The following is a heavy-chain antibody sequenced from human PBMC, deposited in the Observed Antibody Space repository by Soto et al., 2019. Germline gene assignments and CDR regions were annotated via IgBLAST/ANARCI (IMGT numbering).Heavy chain of an antibody. Sequence: ASVPVSCKASGYTFTSYGVIWVRQAPGQGLEWMGWISAYNDNTNYAQKLQGRVTMTTDASTSTAYMELRSLRSDDTAVYYCARKPYSSGWYFAFDIWGQGTMVTVSS. J-gene: IGHJ3*02. V-gene: IGHV1-18*01. D-gene: IGHD6-19*01. CDR3: ARKPYSSGWYFAFDI. CDR2: ISAYNDNT. CDR1: GYTFTSYG.